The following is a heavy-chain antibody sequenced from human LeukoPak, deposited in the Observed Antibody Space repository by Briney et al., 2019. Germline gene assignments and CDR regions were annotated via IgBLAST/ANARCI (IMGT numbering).Heavy chain of an antibody. D-gene: IGHD3-22*01. J-gene: IGHJ4*02. Sequence: RPSQTLSLTCTVSGGSISSGSYYWSWIRQPAGKGLEWIGRTYTSGSTNYNPSLKSRVTISVDTSKNQFSLKLSSVTAADTAVYYCASFPYYYDSSGYYYWGQGTLVTVSS. CDR1: GGSISSGSYY. CDR3: ASFPYYYDSSGYYY. V-gene: IGHV4-61*02. CDR2: TYTSGST.